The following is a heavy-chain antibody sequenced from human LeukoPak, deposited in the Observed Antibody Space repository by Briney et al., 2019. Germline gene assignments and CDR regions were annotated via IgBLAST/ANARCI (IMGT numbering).Heavy chain of an antibody. CDR2: INPSGGST. CDR1: GYTFTSYY. Sequence: ASVTVSCKASGYTFTSYYMHWVRQAPGQGLEWMGIINPSGGSTSYAQKFQGRVTMTRDTSTSTVYMELSSLRSDDTAVYYCARDLYDSSGYYYGSAPFDYWGQGTLVTVSS. V-gene: IGHV1-46*01. CDR3: ARDLYDSSGYYYGSAPFDY. J-gene: IGHJ4*02. D-gene: IGHD3-22*01.